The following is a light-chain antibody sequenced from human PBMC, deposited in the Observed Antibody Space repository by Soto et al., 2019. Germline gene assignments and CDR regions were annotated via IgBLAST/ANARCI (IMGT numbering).Light chain of an antibody. J-gene: IGKJ1*01. CDR2: SAS. Sequence: DRVMTQSPATLSVSPGDRATLSCRASQTISSNLAWYQQKPGQAPRLLIHSASTRATGIPARFSGSGSGTEFTLTIGSLQSEDFAIYYCQQYENWPWMFGQGTEVEIK. V-gene: IGKV3-15*01. CDR1: QTISSN. CDR3: QQYENWPWM.